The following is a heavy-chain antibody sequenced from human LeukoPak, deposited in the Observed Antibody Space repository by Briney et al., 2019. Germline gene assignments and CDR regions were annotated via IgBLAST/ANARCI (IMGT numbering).Heavy chain of an antibody. CDR3: ASNPMVRGVIIH. D-gene: IGHD3-10*01. J-gene: IGHJ4*02. CDR1: GGSISSSSYY. CDR2: IYYSGST. Sequence: SETLSLTCTVSGGSISSSSYYWGWIRQPPGKGLEWIGRIYYSGSTYYNPSLKSRLTISVDTSKNQFSLKLSSVTAADTAVYYCASNPMVRGVIIHWGQGTLVTVSS. V-gene: IGHV4-39*01.